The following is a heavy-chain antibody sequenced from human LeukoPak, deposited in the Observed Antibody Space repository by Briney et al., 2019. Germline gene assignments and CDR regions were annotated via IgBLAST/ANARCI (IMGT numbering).Heavy chain of an antibody. D-gene: IGHD3-9*01. CDR3: ARDLISYGMDV. J-gene: IGHJ6*02. V-gene: IGHV3-21*01. CDR1: GFTFSSYS. Sequence: GGSLRLSCAASGFTFSSYSMNWVRQAPRKGLEWVSSISSSSSYIYYADSVKGRFTISRDNSKNTLYVQMNSLRAEDTAVYYCARDLISYGMDVWGQGTTVTVSS. CDR2: ISSSSSYI.